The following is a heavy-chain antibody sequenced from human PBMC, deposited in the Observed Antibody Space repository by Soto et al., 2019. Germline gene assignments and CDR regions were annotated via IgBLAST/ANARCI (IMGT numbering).Heavy chain of an antibody. J-gene: IGHJ4*02. CDR2: ISGSGGSK. CDR1: RFTFSSYA. V-gene: IGHV3-23*01. D-gene: IGHD3-22*01. CDR3: AKMGSGYYDSSGYYGEFAY. Sequence: GSLRLSCAASRFTFSSYAMSWVRQASGKGLEWVSAISGSGGSKYYADSVKGRFTISRDNSKNTLYLQMNSLRAEDKAVYYCAKMGSGYYDSSGYYGEFAYWGKGTLVPVSS.